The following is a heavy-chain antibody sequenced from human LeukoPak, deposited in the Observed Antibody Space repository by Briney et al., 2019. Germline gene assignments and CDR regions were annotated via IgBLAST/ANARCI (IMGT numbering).Heavy chain of an antibody. V-gene: IGHV4-59*01. CDR3: ARGGSIVGATPHDAFDI. J-gene: IGHJ3*02. D-gene: IGHD1-26*01. Sequence: SQTLSLTCTVSAAPIASYYWSCIRQPPGKGLEWIGYIYYSGSTNYNPSLKSRVAISVDTSKNHASLRLSSVTAADTAVYYCARGGSIVGATPHDAFDIWGQGTVVTVS. CDR1: AAPIASYY. CDR2: IYYSGST.